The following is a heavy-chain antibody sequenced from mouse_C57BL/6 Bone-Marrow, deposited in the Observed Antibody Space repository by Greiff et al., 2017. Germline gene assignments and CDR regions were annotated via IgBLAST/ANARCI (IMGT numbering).Heavy chain of an antibody. V-gene: IGHV5-2*01. D-gene: IGHD2-4*01. J-gene: IGHJ2*01. CDR3: AKIYYDYDEDY. Sequence: DVHLVESGGGLVQPGESLKLSCESNEYEFPSHDMSWVRKTPEKRLELVAAINSDGGSTYYPDTMERRFIISRDNTKKTLYLQMSSLRSEDTALYYCAKIYYDYDEDYWGQGTTLTVSS. CDR1: EYEFPSHD. CDR2: INSDGGST.